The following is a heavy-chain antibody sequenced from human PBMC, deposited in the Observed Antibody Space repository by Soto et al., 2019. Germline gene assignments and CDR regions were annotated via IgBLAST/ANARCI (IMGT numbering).Heavy chain of an antibody. CDR2: ISSSSSTI. CDR3: ARDGITMLRGVNSWFDP. CDR1: GFTFSSHW. D-gene: IGHD3-10*01. J-gene: IGHJ5*02. Sequence: PGGSLRLSCGASGFTFSSHWMSWVRQAPGKGLEWVSYISSSSSTIYYADSVKGRFTMSRDNAKNSVYLQMNSLRGEDTAVYYCARDGITMLRGVNSWFDPWGQGTLVTVSS. V-gene: IGHV3-48*01.